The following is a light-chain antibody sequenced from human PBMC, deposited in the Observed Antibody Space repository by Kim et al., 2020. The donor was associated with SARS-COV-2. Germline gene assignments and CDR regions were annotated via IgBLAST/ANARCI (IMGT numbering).Light chain of an antibody. CDR1: QSVLHENGYNY. CDR3: MQAILPNPT. CDR2: LGS. J-gene: IGKJ4*01. Sequence: DIVMTQSPLSLPVTPGEPASISCRSSQSVLHENGYNYLDWYLQKPGQSPQLLIYLGSNRASGVPDRFSGSGSGTDFTLKISRVEAEDVGVYYCMQAILPNPTFGGGTKVDIK. V-gene: IGKV2-28*01.